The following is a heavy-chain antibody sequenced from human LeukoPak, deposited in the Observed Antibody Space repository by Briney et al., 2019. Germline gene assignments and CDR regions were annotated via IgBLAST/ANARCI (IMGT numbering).Heavy chain of an antibody. V-gene: IGHV4-34*01. D-gene: IGHD2-2*01. CDR1: GGSFSGYC. J-gene: IGHJ3*02. CDR2: INHSGST. CDR3: ARYCSSTSCYGAMDAFDI. Sequence: SETLSLTCAVYGGSFSGYCWSWIRQPPGKGLEWIGEINHSGSTNYNPSLKSRVTISVDTSKNQFSLKLSSVTAADTAVYYCARYCSSTSCYGAMDAFDIWGQGTMVTVSS.